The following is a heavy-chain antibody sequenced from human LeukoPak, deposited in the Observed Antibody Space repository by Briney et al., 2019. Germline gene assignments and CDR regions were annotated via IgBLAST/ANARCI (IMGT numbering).Heavy chain of an antibody. CDR2: IVVGSGNT. CDR3: ARELIVVVPAATATVDY. Sequence: ASVKVSCKASGFTFTSSAVQWVRQARGQRLEWIGWIVVGSGNTNYAQKFQERVTITRDMSTSTAYMELSSLRSEDTAVYYCARELIVVVPAATATVDYWGQGTLVTVSS. V-gene: IGHV1-58*01. J-gene: IGHJ4*02. D-gene: IGHD2-2*01. CDR1: GFTFTSSA.